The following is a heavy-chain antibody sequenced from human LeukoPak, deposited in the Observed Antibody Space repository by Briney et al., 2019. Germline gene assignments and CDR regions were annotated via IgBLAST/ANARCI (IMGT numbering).Heavy chain of an antibody. D-gene: IGHD6-13*01. Sequence: GGSLRLSCAASGFTFSSYSMNWVRQAPGKGLEWVSYISSSSSTIYYADSVKGRFTISRDNAKNSLYLQMNSLRAEDTALYYCAKDIAYRWSSDRGGCDYWGQGTLVTVSS. CDR1: GFTFSSYS. J-gene: IGHJ4*02. CDR2: ISSSSSTI. CDR3: AKDIAYRWSSDRGGCDY. V-gene: IGHV3-48*04.